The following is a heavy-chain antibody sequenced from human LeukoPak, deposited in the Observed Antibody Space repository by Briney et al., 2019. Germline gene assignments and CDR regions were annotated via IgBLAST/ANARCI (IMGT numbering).Heavy chain of an antibody. CDR2: IYTSGST. CDR3: ARAFHCSTTSCYTRGLDY. D-gene: IGHD2-2*02. J-gene: IGHJ4*02. V-gene: IGHV4-61*02. Sequence: SETLSLTCTVSGGSINSGSYYWSWIRQPAGKGLEWIGRIYTSGSTNYNPSLKSRVTISVDTSKNQFSLKLTSVTAADTAVYYCARAFHCSTTSCYTRGLDYWDQGTLVTVSS. CDR1: GGSINSGSYY.